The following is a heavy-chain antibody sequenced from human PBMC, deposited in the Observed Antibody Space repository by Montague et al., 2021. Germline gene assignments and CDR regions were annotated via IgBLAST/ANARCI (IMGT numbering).Heavy chain of an antibody. CDR1: GFTISSWA. Sequence: SLRLSCAASGFTISSWAMSWVRQAPGKGLECVSIINSSGGNTHFADSVTGRFTISRDRSKNTLYLQMDSLRVEDTAVYYCANFRQSVEMDVWGQGTRVTVSS. CDR3: ANFRQSVEMDV. V-gene: IGHV3-23*01. J-gene: IGHJ6*02. D-gene: IGHD3-3*01. CDR2: INSSGGNT.